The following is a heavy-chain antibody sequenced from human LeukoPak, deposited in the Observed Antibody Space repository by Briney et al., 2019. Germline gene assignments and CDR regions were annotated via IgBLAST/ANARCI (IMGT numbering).Heavy chain of an antibody. Sequence: GGSLRLSCAASEFTFSNYAMNWVRQAPGKGLEWVSGICASGDSTYIYYADSVKGRFTISRDNAKNSLYLQMNSLRAEDTAVYYCARPGVAVAGEFFDYWGQGTLVTVSS. CDR3: ARPGVAVAGEFFDY. V-gene: IGHV3-21*01. CDR2: ICASGDSTYI. D-gene: IGHD6-19*01. J-gene: IGHJ4*02. CDR1: EFTFSNYA.